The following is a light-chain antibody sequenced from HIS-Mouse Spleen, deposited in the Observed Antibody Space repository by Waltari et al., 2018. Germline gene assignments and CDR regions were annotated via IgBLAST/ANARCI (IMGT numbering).Light chain of an antibody. J-gene: IGKJ3*01. CDR2: GAS. V-gene: IGKV3-20*01. CDR1: QSVSSSY. CDR3: QQYGSSPKT. Sequence: EIVLTQSPGTLSLSPGERATLSCRASQSVSSSYLAWYQQKPGQAPRLLIDGASSRATGIPYRFSGSGSGTDFTLTISRLGPEDFAVYYCQQYGSSPKTFGPGTKVDIK.